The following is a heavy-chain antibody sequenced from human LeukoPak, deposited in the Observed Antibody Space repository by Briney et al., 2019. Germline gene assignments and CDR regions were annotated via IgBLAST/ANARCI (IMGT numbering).Heavy chain of an antibody. CDR1: GFTFSSYS. D-gene: IGHD2-8*01. CDR2: ISGSGGST. V-gene: IGHV3-23*01. CDR3: AKALTPLMVYAFSY. J-gene: IGHJ4*02. Sequence: PGGSLRLSCAASGFTFSSYSMNWVRQAPGKGLEWVSAISGSGGSTYYADSVKGRFTISRDNSKNTLYLQMNSLRAEDTAVYYCAKALTPLMVYAFSYWGQGTLVTVSS.